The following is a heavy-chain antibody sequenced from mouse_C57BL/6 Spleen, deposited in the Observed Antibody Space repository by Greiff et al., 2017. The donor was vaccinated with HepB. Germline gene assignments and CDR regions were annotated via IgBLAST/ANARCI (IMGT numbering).Heavy chain of an antibody. D-gene: IGHD1-1*01. CDR1: GYTFTSYW. Sequence: VQLQQPGAELVMPGSSVKLSCKASGYTFTSYWMHWVKQRPGQGLEWIGEIDPSDSYTNYNQKFKGKSTLTVDKSSSTAYMQLNSLISEDSAVYYCARKYCSSYAYWRQGTTLTVSS. CDR3: ARKYCSSYAY. CDR2: IDPSDSYT. V-gene: IGHV1-69*01. J-gene: IGHJ2*01.